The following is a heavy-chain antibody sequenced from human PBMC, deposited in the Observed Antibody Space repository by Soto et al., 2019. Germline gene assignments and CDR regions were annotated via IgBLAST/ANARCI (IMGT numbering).Heavy chain of an antibody. V-gene: IGHV3-23*01. D-gene: IGHD1-1*01. CDR1: GFTFAKYA. CDR2: VSGSGGST. J-gene: IGHJ6*02. Sequence: EVHLLESGGGLVQPGGSLRLSCATSGFTFAKYAMNXXXXXXXXXXXWVSGVSGSGGSTYYSDSVKGRFTISKSAXXXXXXXXXXXXXXXXXXXXXXXXXSSXXXYHNMDVWGRGTAVTVSS. CDR3: XXXSSXXXYHNMDV.